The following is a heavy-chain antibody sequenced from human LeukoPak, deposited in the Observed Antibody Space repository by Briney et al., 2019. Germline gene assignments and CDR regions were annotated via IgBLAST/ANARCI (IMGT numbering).Heavy chain of an antibody. Sequence: PGGSLRLSCAASGFTFSSSAMSWVRQAPGKGLEWLSPISGGGGSTYYADSVEGRFTISRDNSKNTLYLHMKSLRAEDTAVYYCAKGSGWLLPQYFDFWGQGTLVTVSS. J-gene: IGHJ4*02. CDR2: ISGGGGST. CDR1: GFTFSSSA. V-gene: IGHV3-23*01. D-gene: IGHD2-21*01. CDR3: AKGSGWLLPQYFDF.